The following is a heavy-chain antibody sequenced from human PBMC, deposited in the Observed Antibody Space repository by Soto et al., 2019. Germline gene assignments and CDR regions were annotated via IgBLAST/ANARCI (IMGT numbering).Heavy chain of an antibody. J-gene: IGHJ4*02. CDR2: ISPMFGAA. CDR3: AREVQVHTPAFVY. Sequence: QVQLVQSGAEMKKPGSSVKVYCQSSGGTFNTYAMNWVRQAPGQGPEWMGDISPMFGAANYAPKFQGRVTITADESTGTSYIQLSSLTSEDTALYFCAREVQVHTPAFVYWGQGTLVTVS. CDR1: GGTFNTYA. D-gene: IGHD3-10*01. V-gene: IGHV1-69*19.